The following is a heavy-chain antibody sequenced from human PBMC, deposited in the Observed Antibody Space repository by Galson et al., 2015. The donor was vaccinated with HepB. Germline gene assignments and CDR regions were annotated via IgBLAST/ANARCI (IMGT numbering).Heavy chain of an antibody. Sequence: SCKASGYTFTSYYMHWVRQAPGQGLEWMGIINPSGGSTSYAQKFQGRVTMTRDTSTSTVYMELSSLRSEDTAVYYCARDKEVVIAAAGTAFDIWGQGTMVTVSS. CDR2: INPSGGST. D-gene: IGHD6-13*01. J-gene: IGHJ3*02. CDR3: ARDKEVVIAAAGTAFDI. V-gene: IGHV1-46*01. CDR1: GYTFTSYY.